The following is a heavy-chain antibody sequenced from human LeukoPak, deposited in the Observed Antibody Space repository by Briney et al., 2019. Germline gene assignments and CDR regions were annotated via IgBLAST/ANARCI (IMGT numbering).Heavy chain of an antibody. CDR3: SRDPNGDHIGAFDFQR. CDR2: ISGNGGGT. D-gene: IGHD4-17*01. V-gene: IGHV3-23*01. CDR1: GFTFSNYA. Sequence: GSLRLSCAVSGFTFSNYAMIWVRQAPGRGLEWVSSISGNGGGTDYADSVRGRFSISRDNYWNKVFLQMNGLRAEDTAVYYCSRDPNGDHIGAFDFQRWGQGTLVTVSS. J-gene: IGHJ1*01.